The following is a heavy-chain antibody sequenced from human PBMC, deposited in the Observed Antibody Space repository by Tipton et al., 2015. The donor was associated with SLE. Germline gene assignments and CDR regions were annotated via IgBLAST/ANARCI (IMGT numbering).Heavy chain of an antibody. J-gene: IGHJ5*02. CDR1: GLRFDDYG. Sequence: SLRLSCAASGLRFDDYGTSWVRQAPGKGLEWVATITWNGGATGYSDSVKGRFTISRDNAKNSLYLQMNSLRAEDTAFYYCGRRAQTGGDEAPWGQGTLVTVSS. V-gene: IGHV3-20*04. CDR3: GRRAQTGGDEAP. CDR2: ITWNGGAT. D-gene: IGHD5-12*01.